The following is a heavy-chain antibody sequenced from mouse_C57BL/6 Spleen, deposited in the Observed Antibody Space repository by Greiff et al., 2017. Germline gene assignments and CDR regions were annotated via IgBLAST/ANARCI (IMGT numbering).Heavy chain of an antibody. CDR2: IDPSDSYT. CDR1: GYTFTSYW. Sequence: QVHVKQPGAELVMPGASVKLSCKASGYTFTSYWMHWVKQRPGQGLEWIGEIDPSDSYTNYNQKFKGKSTLTVDKSSSTAYMQLSSLTSEDSAVYYCARGGGYFDYWGQGTTLTVSS. J-gene: IGHJ2*01. CDR3: ARGGGYFDY. V-gene: IGHV1-69*01.